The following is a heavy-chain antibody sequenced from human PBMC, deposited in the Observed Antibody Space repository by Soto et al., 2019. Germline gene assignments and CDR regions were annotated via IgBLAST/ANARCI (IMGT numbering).Heavy chain of an antibody. CDR2: MNPNSGNT. Sequence: SVKGSCKASGYTFTSYDINWGRQATVQGLEWMGWMNPNSGNTGYSQKFQGRVTMTRNTSISTAYMELSSLRSEDTAVYYCARGVPYYDILTGYYFRGMDVWGQGTTVTVSS. J-gene: IGHJ6*02. D-gene: IGHD3-9*01. V-gene: IGHV1-8*01. CDR3: ARGVPYYDILTGYYFRGMDV. CDR1: GYTFTSYD.